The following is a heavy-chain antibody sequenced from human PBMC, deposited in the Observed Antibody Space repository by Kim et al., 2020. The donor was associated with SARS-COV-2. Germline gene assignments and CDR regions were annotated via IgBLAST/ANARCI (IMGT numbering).Heavy chain of an antibody. CDR3: ARTTNYYGSGSHNNDLSFDY. Sequence: FTISRDNSKNTLYLHMNSLRAEDTAVYYCARTTNYYGSGSHNNDLSFDYWGQGTLVTVSS. V-gene: IGHV3-53*01. D-gene: IGHD3-10*01. J-gene: IGHJ4*02.